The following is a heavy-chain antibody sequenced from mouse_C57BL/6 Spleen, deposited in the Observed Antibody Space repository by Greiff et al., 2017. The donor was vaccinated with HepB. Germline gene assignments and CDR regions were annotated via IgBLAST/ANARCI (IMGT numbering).Heavy chain of an antibody. D-gene: IGHD1-1*01. CDR2: ISSGSSTI. CDR1: GFTFSDYG. Sequence: EVHLVESGGGLVKPGGSLKLSCAASGFTFSDYGMHWVRQAPEKGLEWVAYISSGSSTIYYADTVKGRFTTARDNAKTTLCLQMTRLRSEDTAMYYCARRDGSSYDYAMDYWGQGTSVTVSS. V-gene: IGHV5-17*01. J-gene: IGHJ4*01. CDR3: ARRDGSSYDYAMDY.